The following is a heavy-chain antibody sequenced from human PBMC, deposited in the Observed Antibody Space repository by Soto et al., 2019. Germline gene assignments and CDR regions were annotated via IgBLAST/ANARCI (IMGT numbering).Heavy chain of an antibody. Sequence: QVPLVESGGGVVQPGRSLRLSFAASGFSFSSCAMHWVRQAPGKGLEWVAVVSHDGSNKYYADSVKGRVTISRDNSINTVYLQMNSLRAEDTAVYYCARVSIAVAGIAYYFDYWGQGTLVTVSS. CDR2: VSHDGSNK. D-gene: IGHD6-19*01. CDR3: ARVSIAVAGIAYYFDY. J-gene: IGHJ4*02. CDR1: GFSFSSCA. V-gene: IGHV3-30-3*01.